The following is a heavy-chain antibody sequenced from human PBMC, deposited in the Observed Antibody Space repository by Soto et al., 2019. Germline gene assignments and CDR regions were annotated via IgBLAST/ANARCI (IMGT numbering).Heavy chain of an antibody. Sequence: ETLSLTCAVSGYSISSGSYWGWIRQSPEMGLEWIVSMYHGGTTFYNPSLKSRVSMSMDTSKNQFSLKLTSVTAADTAIYYCAKVHIMVVAGSTFDYWGQGTLVTVSS. CDR3: AKVHIMVVAGSTFDY. CDR1: GYSISSGSY. CDR2: MYHGGTT. J-gene: IGHJ4*02. V-gene: IGHV4-38-2*01. D-gene: IGHD2-15*01.